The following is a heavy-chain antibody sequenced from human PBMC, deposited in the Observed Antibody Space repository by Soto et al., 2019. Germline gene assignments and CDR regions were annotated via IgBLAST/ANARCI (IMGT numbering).Heavy chain of an antibody. V-gene: IGHV1-3*01. CDR2: INAGNGNT. Sequence: QVQLVQSGAEVKKPGASVKVSCKASGYTFTNYAMHWVRQAPGQRLEWMGWINAGNGNTKYSQKFQGRVTITRDTSASTAYMELSSLRSEDTGVYYCARGGSLYWYFDLWGRGTLVTVSS. CDR1: GYTFTNYA. CDR3: ARGGSLYWYFDL. D-gene: IGHD1-26*01. J-gene: IGHJ2*01.